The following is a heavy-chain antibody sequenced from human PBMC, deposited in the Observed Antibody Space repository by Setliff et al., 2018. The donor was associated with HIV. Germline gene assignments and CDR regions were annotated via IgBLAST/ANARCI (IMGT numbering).Heavy chain of an antibody. D-gene: IGHD6-19*01. CDR2: IKQDGRER. J-gene: IGHJ3*01. V-gene: IGHV3-7*03. CDR3: ARGPQQTGWYGGACDV. CDR1: GFTISDYW. Sequence: PGGSLRLSCAGSGFTISDYWMSWVRQAPGKGLEWVANIKQDGRERYNVDSVKGRFTISRDNANNSLYPQLNSLRAEDTAVYYCARGPQQTGWYGGACDVWGQGTMVTVSS.